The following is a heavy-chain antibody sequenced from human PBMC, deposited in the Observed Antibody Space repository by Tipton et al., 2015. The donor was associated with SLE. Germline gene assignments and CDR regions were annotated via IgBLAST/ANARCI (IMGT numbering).Heavy chain of an antibody. V-gene: IGHV4-34*01. Sequence: TLSLTCSIYGGSFGGYYWSWIRQPPGKGLEWIGEINHGGSTNYNPSLKSRVTISVDTSKNQFSLKLSSVTAAGTAVYYCAQAHLWGSYRYASDIWGQGTMVTVSS. CDR2: INHGGST. CDR1: GGSFGGYY. J-gene: IGHJ3*02. CDR3: AQAHLWGSYRYASDI. D-gene: IGHD3-16*02.